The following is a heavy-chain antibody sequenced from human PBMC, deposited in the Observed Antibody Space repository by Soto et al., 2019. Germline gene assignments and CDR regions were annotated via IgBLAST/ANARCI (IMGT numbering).Heavy chain of an antibody. CDR2: IYYSGGT. D-gene: IGHD2-2*01. J-gene: IGHJ6*02. CDR1: GGSVSSGSYY. V-gene: IGHV4-61*01. CDR3: ARDSEDIVVVPAAMEQIEYYYYGMDV. Sequence: SETLSLTCTVSGGSVSSGSYYWSWIRQPPGKGLEWIGYIYYSGGTNYNPSLKSRVTISVDTSKNQFSLKLSSVTAADTAVYYCARDSEDIVVVPAAMEQIEYYYYGMDVWGQGTTVTVSS.